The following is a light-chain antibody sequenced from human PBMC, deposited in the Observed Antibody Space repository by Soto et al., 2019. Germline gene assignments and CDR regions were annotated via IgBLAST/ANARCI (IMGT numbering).Light chain of an antibody. J-gene: IGLJ2*01. CDR3: SSYTSSNTLV. Sequence: QSALTQPASVSGFPGQSITISCTGTSSDVGAYNYVSWYQQHPGKAPKLMIFEVSDRPSGVSNRFSGSKSGNTASLTISGHQAEDEADYYCSSYTSSNTLVFGGGPKLTVL. V-gene: IGLV2-14*01. CDR2: EVS. CDR1: SSDVGAYNY.